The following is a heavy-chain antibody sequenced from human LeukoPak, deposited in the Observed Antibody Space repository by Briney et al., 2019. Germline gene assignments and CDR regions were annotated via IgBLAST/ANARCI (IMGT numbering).Heavy chain of an antibody. D-gene: IGHD3-22*01. CDR2: INPNSGGT. Sequence: ASVKVSCKASGYTFTSYYMHWVRQAPGQGLEWMGWINPNSGGTNYAQKFKGRVTMTRDTSSSTAYMELSRLRSDDTAVYYCAREDYYDSSGYLYWGQGTLVTVSS. J-gene: IGHJ4*02. V-gene: IGHV1-2*02. CDR1: GYTFTSYY. CDR3: AREDYYDSSGYLY.